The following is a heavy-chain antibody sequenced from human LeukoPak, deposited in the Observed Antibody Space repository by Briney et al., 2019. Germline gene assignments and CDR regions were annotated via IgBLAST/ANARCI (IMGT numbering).Heavy chain of an antibody. CDR1: GYTFTSCY. V-gene: IGHV1-46*01. CDR2: INPSGGST. Sequence: GASVKVSCKASGYTFTSCYMHWVRQAPGQGLEWMGIINPSGGSTSYAQKFQGRVTMTRDTSTSTVYMELSSLRSEDTAVYYCARDGGWCSSTSCFPPALYYYGMDVWGQGTTVTVSS. J-gene: IGHJ6*02. CDR3: ARDGGWCSSTSCFPPALYYYGMDV. D-gene: IGHD2-2*01.